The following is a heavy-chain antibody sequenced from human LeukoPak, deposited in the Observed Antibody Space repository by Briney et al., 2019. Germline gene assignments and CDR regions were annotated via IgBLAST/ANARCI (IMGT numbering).Heavy chain of an antibody. CDR2: ISSSGDT. CDR3: AASYYYDSSGYYSPGY. CDR1: GFTFSNYE. D-gene: IGHD3-22*01. Sequence: GGSLRLSCAASGFTFSNYEMNWVRQAPGKGLEWVSYISSSGDTYYADSVKGRFTGSRGNAKNSLYLQMNSLRAEDTAVYYCAASYYYDSSGYYSPGYWGQGTLVTVSS. V-gene: IGHV3-48*03. J-gene: IGHJ4*02.